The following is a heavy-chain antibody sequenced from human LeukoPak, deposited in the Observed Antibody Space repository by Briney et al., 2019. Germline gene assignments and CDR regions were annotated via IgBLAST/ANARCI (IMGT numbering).Heavy chain of an antibody. V-gene: IGHV1-69*01. CDR3: ASENYGYVWGSYRYPRN. CDR1: GCPLSSNT. D-gene: IGHD3-16*02. J-gene: IGHJ4*02. CDR2: SIPIFGSA. Sequence: VACKASGCPLSSNTSRSKQQAHSPLVPRIEGSIPIFGSANYAQKFQGRVTITADESTSTAYMELSRLRSEDTAVYYCASENYGYVWGSYRYPRNWGQGTLVTVS.